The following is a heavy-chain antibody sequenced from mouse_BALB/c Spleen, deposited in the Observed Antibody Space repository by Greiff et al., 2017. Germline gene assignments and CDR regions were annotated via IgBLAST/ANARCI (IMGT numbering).Heavy chain of an antibody. CDR2: IWAGGST. V-gene: IGHV2-9*02. Sequence: VKLVESGPGLVAPSQSLSITCTVSGFSLTSYGVHWVRQPPGKGLEWLGVIWAGGSTNYYSALMSRLSISKDNSKSQVFLKMNSRQTADTAMYYCAPYAMGYWGQRTSVTVSS. CDR3: APYAMGY. CDR1: GFSLTSYG. J-gene: IGHJ4*01.